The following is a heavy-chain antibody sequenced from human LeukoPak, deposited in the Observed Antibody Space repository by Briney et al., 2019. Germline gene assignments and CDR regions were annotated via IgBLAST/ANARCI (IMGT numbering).Heavy chain of an antibody. Sequence: SETLSLTCTVSGGSISSYYWSWIRQPAGKGLEWIGRIYTSGSTNYNPSLKSRVTMSVDTSKNQFSLKLSSVTAADTAVYYCARDNQRLWVSYDAFDIWGQGTMVTVSS. D-gene: IGHD5-18*01. J-gene: IGHJ3*02. CDR1: GGSISSYY. CDR3: ARDNQRLWVSYDAFDI. V-gene: IGHV4-4*07. CDR2: IYTSGST.